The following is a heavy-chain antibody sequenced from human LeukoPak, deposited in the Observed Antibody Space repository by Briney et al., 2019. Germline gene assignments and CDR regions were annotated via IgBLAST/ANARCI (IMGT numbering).Heavy chain of an antibody. J-gene: IGHJ3*02. Sequence: PSETLSLTCTVSGGSVSSGSYYWSWIRQPPGKGLEWIGYIYYSGSTNYNPSLKSRVTISVDTSKNQFSLKLSSVTAADTAVYYCARVPYYYDSSGYSPWAFDIWGRGTMVTVSS. D-gene: IGHD3-22*01. CDR2: IYYSGST. CDR1: GGSVSSGSYY. CDR3: ARVPYYYDSSGYSPWAFDI. V-gene: IGHV4-61*01.